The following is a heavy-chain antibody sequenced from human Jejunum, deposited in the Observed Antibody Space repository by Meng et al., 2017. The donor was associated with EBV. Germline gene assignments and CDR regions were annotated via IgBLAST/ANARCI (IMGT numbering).Heavy chain of an antibody. D-gene: IGHD1-26*01. Sequence: LTLQERGPGMVKPSATLSLTCTVSGGSISSSSYYWGWIRQPPGKGLEWIGTYYNSGSTYYNPSLKSRVTISVDTSKNQFSLKLISVTAADTAAYYCARQGPSGRTFDYWGQGTLVTVSS. CDR1: GGSISSSSYY. J-gene: IGHJ4*02. CDR2: YYNSGST. CDR3: ARQGPSGRTFDY. V-gene: IGHV4-39*01.